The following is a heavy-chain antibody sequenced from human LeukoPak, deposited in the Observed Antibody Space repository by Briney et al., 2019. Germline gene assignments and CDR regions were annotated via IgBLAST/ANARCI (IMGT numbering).Heavy chain of an antibody. CDR2: ITHSGST. CDR1: GGSFSNYY. J-gene: IGHJ3*02. D-gene: IGHD1-26*01. V-gene: IGHV4-34*01. CDR3: ARDRLMGGASPRRAFDI. Sequence: PSETLSLTCAVYGGSFSNYYWSWIRQSPGKGLEWIGEITHSGSTNYNPSLKSRVTISVDTSKNQFSLKLSSVTAADTAVYYCARDRLMGGASPRRAFDIWGQGTMVTVSS.